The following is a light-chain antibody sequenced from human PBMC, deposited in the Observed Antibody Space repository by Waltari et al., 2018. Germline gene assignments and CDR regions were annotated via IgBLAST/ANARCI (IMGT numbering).Light chain of an antibody. CDR2: DVN. Sequence: QSALTQPASVSGSPAQSITISCTGTSSDIGGYNYVSWYQQHPGKAPKLMIYDVNKRPSGVSNRFSGSMSGNTASLTISGLQAEDEADYYCSSYASSITPNWVFGGGTKLTVL. CDR3: SSYASSITPNWV. CDR1: SSDIGGYNY. J-gene: IGLJ3*02. V-gene: IGLV2-14*01.